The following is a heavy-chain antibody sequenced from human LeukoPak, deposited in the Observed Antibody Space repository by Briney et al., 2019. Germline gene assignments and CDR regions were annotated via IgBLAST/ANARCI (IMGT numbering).Heavy chain of an antibody. CDR2: IYSGGST. D-gene: IGHD3-22*01. J-gene: IGHJ4*02. Sequence: GGSLRLSCAASGFTVSSNYMSWVRRAPGKGLEWVSVIYSGGSTYYADSVKGRFTISRDNSKNTLYLQMNSLRAEDTAVYYCARVGRRGYYDSSGYSLHQPFDYWGQGTLVTVSS. CDR3: ARVGRRGYYDSSGYSLHQPFDY. V-gene: IGHV3-53*01. CDR1: GFTVSSNY.